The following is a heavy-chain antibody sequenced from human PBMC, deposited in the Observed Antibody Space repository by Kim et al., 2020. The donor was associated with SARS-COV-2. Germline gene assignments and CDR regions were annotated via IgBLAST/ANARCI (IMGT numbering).Heavy chain of an antibody. J-gene: IGHJ4*02. V-gene: IGHV4-59*01. D-gene: IGHD1-7*01. CDR3: VRDRELNY. Sequence: SGRTTYNPALMSRVTISVDTSKNQFSLNLDAVAAADTAVYYCVRDRELNYWGQGTLVTVSS. CDR2: SGRT.